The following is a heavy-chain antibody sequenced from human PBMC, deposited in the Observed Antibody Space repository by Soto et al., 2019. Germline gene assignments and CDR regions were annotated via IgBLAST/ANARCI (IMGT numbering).Heavy chain of an antibody. CDR2: IWFDGSNK. Sequence: GGSLRLACVASGVTFNRCGFHWVRQAPWKGLEWVAVIWFDGSNKYYADSVKGRFTISRDDSKSTLYLQMNSLRAEDTAVYFCSIDTWFGHLLYFDYSGQGTPDTGSS. J-gene: IGHJ4*02. V-gene: IGHV3-33*01. CDR3: SIDTWFGHLLYFDY. D-gene: IGHD3-10*01. CDR1: GVTFNRCG.